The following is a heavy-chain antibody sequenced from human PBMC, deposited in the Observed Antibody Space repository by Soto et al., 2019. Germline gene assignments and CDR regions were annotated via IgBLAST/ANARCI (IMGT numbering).Heavy chain of an antibody. Sequence: QVQLVESGGGVVQPGRSLRLSCAASGFTFSSYGMHWVRQAPGKGLEWVAVISYDGSNKYYADSVKGRFTISRDNSKNTLYLQMNSLRAEDTAAYYCAKDHRNPLYSSPTGALDYWGQGTLVTVSS. D-gene: IGHD6-13*01. CDR3: AKDHRNPLYSSPTGALDY. V-gene: IGHV3-30*18. CDR2: ISYDGSNK. CDR1: GFTFSSYG. J-gene: IGHJ4*02.